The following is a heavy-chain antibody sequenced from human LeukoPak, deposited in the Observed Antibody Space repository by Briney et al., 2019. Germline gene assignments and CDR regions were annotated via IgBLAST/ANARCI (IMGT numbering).Heavy chain of an antibody. J-gene: IGHJ4*02. CDR2: IWYDGNNK. CDR1: GSTFSDYG. V-gene: IGHV3-33*01. Sequence: PGGSLRLSCAASGSTFSDYGIHWVRQTPGKGLEWVAVIWYDGNNKYYADSVKGRFTISRDNSKNMMYLQMNSLRAEDTAVYYCAREGGCSSAKCPFDYWGQGTLVTVPS. CDR3: AREGGCSSAKCPFDY. D-gene: IGHD2-2*01.